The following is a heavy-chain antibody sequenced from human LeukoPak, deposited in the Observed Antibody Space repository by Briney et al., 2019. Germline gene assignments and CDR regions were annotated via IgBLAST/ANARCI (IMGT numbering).Heavy chain of an antibody. V-gene: IGHV1-46*01. J-gene: IGHJ4*02. Sequence: ASVKVSCKASGYTFTSYYMHWVRQAPGQGLEWMGIINPSGGSTSYAQKFQGRVTMTRDTSTSTVYMELSSLRSEDTAVYYCARVENCSGGSCYGDFDYWGQGTLVTVSS. CDR2: INPSGGST. D-gene: IGHD2-15*01. CDR1: GYTFTSYY. CDR3: ARVENCSGGSCYGDFDY.